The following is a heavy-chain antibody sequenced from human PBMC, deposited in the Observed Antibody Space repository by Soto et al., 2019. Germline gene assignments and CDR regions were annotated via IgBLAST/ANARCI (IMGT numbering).Heavy chain of an antibody. CDR3: ARDKHSGYTGGYYFDY. V-gene: IGHV4-30-4*01. Sequence: QVQLQESGPGLVKPSQTLSLTCTVSGGSISSGDYYWSWIRQPPGKGLEWIGYIYYSGSTYYNPSLKSRVTISVDTSKNQFSLKLSSVTAADTAVYYCARDKHSGYTGGYYFDYWGQGTLVTVSS. CDR2: IYYSGST. D-gene: IGHD6-13*01. J-gene: IGHJ4*02. CDR1: GGSISSGDYY.